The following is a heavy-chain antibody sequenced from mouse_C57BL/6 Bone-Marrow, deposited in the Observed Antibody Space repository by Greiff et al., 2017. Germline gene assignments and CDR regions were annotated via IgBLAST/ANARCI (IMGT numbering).Heavy chain of an antibody. CDR1: GFTFSNYW. CDR2: IRLKSNNYAT. V-gene: IGHV6-6*02. CDR3: TRDYYDMDY. Sequence: DVKLVESGGGLVQPGGSMKLSCVASGFTFSNYWMNWVRQSPEKGLEWVAEIRLKSNNYATHYAESVKGRFTISRDDSKSSVYLQMNNLRAEDTGIYYCTRDYYDMDYWGQGTSVTVSS. J-gene: IGHJ4*01.